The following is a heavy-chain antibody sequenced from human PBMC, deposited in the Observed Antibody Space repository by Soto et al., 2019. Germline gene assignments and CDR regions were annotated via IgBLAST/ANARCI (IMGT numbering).Heavy chain of an antibody. CDR1: GFTFSSYA. CDR3: ARSGYSSSWYDY. CDR2: ISYDGSNK. D-gene: IGHD6-13*01. J-gene: IGHJ4*02. V-gene: IGHV3-30-3*01. Sequence: GGSLRLSCAASGFTFSSYAMHWVRRAPGKGLEWVAVISYDGSNKYYADSVKGRFTISRDNSKNTLYLQMNSLRAEDTAVYYCARSGYSSSWYDYWGQGTLVTVSS.